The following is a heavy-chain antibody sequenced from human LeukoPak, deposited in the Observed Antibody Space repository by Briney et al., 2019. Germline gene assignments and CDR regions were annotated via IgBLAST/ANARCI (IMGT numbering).Heavy chain of an antibody. D-gene: IGHD3-22*01. Sequence: SQTLSLTCTVSGGSISSGGYCWSWIRQHPGKGLERIGYIYGNGGTYYNPSLKSRVTMSVDTSKNQFSLKLTSVAAADTAVYFCARGISTGYYFDYWGQGTLVTVSS. CDR1: GGSISSGGYC. J-gene: IGHJ4*02. V-gene: IGHV4-31*03. CDR3: ARGISTGYYFDY. CDR2: IYGNGGT.